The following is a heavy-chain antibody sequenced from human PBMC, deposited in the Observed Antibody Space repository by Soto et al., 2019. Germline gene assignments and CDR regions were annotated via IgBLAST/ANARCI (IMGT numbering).Heavy chain of an antibody. J-gene: IGHJ6*02. V-gene: IGHV4-30-4*01. CDR2: IYYSGTT. Sequence: PSENMSLTCPVADGSSNTCDYYWTWIRQPRGKGLEWIGYIYYSGTTYYNPSLKSRVSLSLDTSKNHFSLRLTSVTAADTAVYYCARGVDFEGFSPYGMDVWGQGTTVTVSS. CDR1: DGSSNTCDYY. CDR3: ARGVDFEGFSPYGMDV. D-gene: IGHD3-3*01.